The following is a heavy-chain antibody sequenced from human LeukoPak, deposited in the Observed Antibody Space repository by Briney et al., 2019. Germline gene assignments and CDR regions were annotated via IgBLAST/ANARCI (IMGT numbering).Heavy chain of an antibody. CDR1: GYTFTNYH. CDR3: ARASCSSTSCYPWFDP. V-gene: IGHV1-18*01. CDR2: ISAYNGNT. D-gene: IGHD2-2*01. J-gene: IGHJ5*02. Sequence: ASVKVSCKASGYTFTNYHISWVRQAPGQGLEWMGWISAYNGNTNYAQKLQGRVTMTTDTSTSTAYMELRSLRSDDTAVYYCARASCSSTSCYPWFDPWGQGTLVTVSS.